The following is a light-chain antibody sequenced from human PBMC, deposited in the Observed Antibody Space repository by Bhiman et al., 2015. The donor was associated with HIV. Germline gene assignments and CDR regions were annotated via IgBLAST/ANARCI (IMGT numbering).Light chain of an antibody. J-gene: IGLJ2*01. CDR3: SSYASSSTLV. Sequence: QSALTQPASVSGSPGQSITISCTGTGSDIGGYNYVSWYQQYPGKAPKLMIYDVANRPSGVSCRFSGSKSANTASLTISGLQAEDEADYYCSSYASSSTLVFGGGTQLTVL. CDR1: GSDIGGYNY. CDR2: DVA. V-gene: IGLV2-14*01.